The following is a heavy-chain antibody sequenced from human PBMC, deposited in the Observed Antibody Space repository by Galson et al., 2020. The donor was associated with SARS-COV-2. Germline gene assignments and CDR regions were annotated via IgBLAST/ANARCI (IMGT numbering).Heavy chain of an antibody. CDR3: LSYSSTRHNF. CDR2: ISPNAATS. V-gene: IGHV3-64D*09. J-gene: IGHJ4*02. CDR1: GFLFSDYA. Sequence: GGSLRLSCATSGFLFSDYAMHWVRQAPGKGLEYVSAISPNAATSFYADSVDGRFTMSRDNSRNMFYLHMTGLSLDVTAVYYCLSYSSTRHNFWGQGTLVTVSS. D-gene: IGHD6-19*01.